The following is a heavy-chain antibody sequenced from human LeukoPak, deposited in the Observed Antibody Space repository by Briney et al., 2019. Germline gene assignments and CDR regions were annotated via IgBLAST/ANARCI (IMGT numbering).Heavy chain of an antibody. D-gene: IGHD3-10*02. V-gene: IGHV3-48*04. CDR1: GFTFSSYR. Sequence: GGSLRLSCAASGFTFSSYRMSWVRQAPGKGLEWVSYISSSGSTIYYADSVKGRFTISRDNAKNSLYLQMNSLRAEDTAVYYCAELGITMIGGVWGKGTTVTISS. J-gene: IGHJ6*04. CDR2: ISSSGSTI. CDR3: AELGITMIGGV.